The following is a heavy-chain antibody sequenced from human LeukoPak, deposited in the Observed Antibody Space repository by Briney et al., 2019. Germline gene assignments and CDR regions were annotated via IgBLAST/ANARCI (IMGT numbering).Heavy chain of an antibody. CDR1: GGSFSGYY. V-gene: IGHV4-34*01. J-gene: IGHJ4*02. Sequence: SETLSLTCAVYGGSFSGYYWSWIRQPPGKGLEWIGEINHSGSTNYNPSLKSRVTISVDTSKNQFSLKLSSVTAANTAVYYCARGVDTAMVSEFDYWGQGTLVTVSS. D-gene: IGHD5-18*01. CDR3: ARGVDTAMVSEFDY. CDR2: INHSGST.